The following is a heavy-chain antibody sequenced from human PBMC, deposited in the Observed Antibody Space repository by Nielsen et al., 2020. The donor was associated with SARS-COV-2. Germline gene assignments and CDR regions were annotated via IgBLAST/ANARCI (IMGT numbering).Heavy chain of an antibody. CDR1: GLTLRSYA. Sequence: GESLKISCAASGLTLRSYAMSWVRHVPGKGLEWLSAISGSGGSTFYTDSVKGRFTISRDNSKNTLFLQMNSLRAEDTAVYYCGMTTDFYYYGMDVWGQGTAVTVSS. CDR3: GMTTDFYYYGMDV. V-gene: IGHV3-23*01. D-gene: IGHD1-1*01. J-gene: IGHJ6*02. CDR2: ISGSGGST.